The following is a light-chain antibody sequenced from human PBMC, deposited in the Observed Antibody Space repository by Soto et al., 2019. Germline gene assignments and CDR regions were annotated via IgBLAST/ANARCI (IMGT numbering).Light chain of an antibody. CDR2: GAS. V-gene: IGKV3-20*01. J-gene: IGKJ1*01. CDR3: QQYGSSPPT. Sequence: EIVLTQSPGTLSLSPGERATLSCRASQSVSSYLAWYQQKPGQAPRLLIYGASSRATGIPDRFSGSGSGTDFTLTISRLEPEDFAVYYCQQYGSSPPTFGQGPKVEIK. CDR1: QSVSSY.